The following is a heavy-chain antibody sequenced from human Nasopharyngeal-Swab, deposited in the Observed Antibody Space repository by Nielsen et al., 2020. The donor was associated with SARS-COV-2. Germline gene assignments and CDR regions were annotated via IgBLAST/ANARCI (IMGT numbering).Heavy chain of an antibody. CDR1: GYTFTSYY. CDR3: ARSTSSGSYYSWHYYGMDV. Sequence: ASVKVSCKASGYTFTSYYMHWVRQAPGQGLEWMGIINPSGGSTSYAQKFQGRVTMTRDTSTSTVYMELSSVTAADTAVYYCARSTSSGSYYSWHYYGMDVWGQGTTVTVSS. D-gene: IGHD3-10*01. J-gene: IGHJ6*02. CDR2: INPSGGST. V-gene: IGHV1-46*01.